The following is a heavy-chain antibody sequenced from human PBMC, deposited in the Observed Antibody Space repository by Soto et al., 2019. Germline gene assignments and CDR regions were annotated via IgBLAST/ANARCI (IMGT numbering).Heavy chain of an antibody. V-gene: IGHV1-46*01. Sequence: ASVKVSCKASGYTFTSYYMHWVRQAPGQGLEWMGIINPSGGSTSYAQKFQGRVTVTRDTSTSTVYMELGSLRSDDTAVYYCARDLGLRIVGATTPGYWGQGTLVTVSS. D-gene: IGHD1-26*01. J-gene: IGHJ4*01. CDR3: ARDLGLRIVGATTPGY. CDR2: INPSGGST. CDR1: GYTFTSYY.